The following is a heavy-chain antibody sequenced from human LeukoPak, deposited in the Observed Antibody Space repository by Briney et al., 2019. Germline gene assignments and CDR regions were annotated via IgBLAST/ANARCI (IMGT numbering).Heavy chain of an antibody. CDR1: GFTFSSYW. D-gene: IGHD4-23*01. CDR3: ARGRPHGNDY. CDR2: IVSDGSNT. V-gene: IGHV3-74*01. Sequence: GGSLRLSCAASGFTFSSYWMNWVRQVPGKGLVWVSRIVSDGSNTNYADSVKGRFTISRDNAKNTLYLQMNSLRIEDTAVYYCARGRPHGNDYWGQGTLVTVSS. J-gene: IGHJ4*02.